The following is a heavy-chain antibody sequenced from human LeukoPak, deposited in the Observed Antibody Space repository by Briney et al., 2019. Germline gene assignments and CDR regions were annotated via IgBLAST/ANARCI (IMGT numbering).Heavy chain of an antibody. V-gene: IGHV4-39*01. CDR3: ARPYGGNPGYFDY. Sequence: SETLSLTCTVSGGSISSSSDYCGWIRQPPGKGLEWVGNIYYSGTTYYNPSLKSRVTISVDTSKNQFSLKLSSVTAADTAVYYCARPYGGNPGYFDYWGQGTLVTVSS. D-gene: IGHD4-23*01. CDR1: GGSISSSSDY. J-gene: IGHJ4*02. CDR2: IYYSGTT.